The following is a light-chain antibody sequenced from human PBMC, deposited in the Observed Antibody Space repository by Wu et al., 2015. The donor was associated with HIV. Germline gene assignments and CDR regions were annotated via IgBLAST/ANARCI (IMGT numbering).Light chain of an antibody. J-gene: IGKJ2*01. CDR1: QGISSS. CDR2: AAS. Sequence: DIQLTQSPSFLSASVGDRVTITCRASQGISSSLAWYQQKPGTAPKLLIYAASTLESGVPSRFSGSGSGTLFALTISSLQPEDFATYYCQQLNTNPPYTFGRGTKLEIK. V-gene: IGKV1-9*01. CDR3: QQLNTNPPYT.